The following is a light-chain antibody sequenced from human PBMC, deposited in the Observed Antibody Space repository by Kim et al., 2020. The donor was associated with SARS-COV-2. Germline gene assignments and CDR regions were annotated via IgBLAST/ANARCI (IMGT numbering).Light chain of an antibody. CDR2: GAS. J-gene: IGKJ1*01. CDR1: QSVNTK. Sequence: EIVLTQSPATLSLSPGERATLTCSASQSVNTKLAWYQQKSGRPPRILIYGASTRAPGAPARFSGSGSGPDFTLTISSLQSEDFGVYYCQQYYAWAETFGQGTKVDIK. V-gene: IGKV3D-15*01. CDR3: QQYYAWAET.